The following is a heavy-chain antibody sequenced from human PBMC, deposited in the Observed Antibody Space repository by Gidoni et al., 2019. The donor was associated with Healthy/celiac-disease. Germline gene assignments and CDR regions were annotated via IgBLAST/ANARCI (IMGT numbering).Heavy chain of an antibody. CDR1: GFTFSSYG. CDR2: IWYDGSNK. V-gene: IGHV3-33*01. J-gene: IGHJ6*02. CDR3: ARGGSGSSHYYYGMDV. D-gene: IGHD6-19*01. Sequence: QVQLVESGGGVVQPGRSLRLSCAASGFTFSSYGMHWFRQAPGKGLEWVAVIWYDGSNKYYADSVKGRFTIARDNSKNTLYLQMNSLRAEDTAVYYCARGGSGSSHYYYGMDVWGQGTTVTVSS.